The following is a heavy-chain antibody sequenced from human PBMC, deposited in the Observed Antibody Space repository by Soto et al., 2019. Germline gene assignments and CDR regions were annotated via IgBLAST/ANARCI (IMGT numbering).Heavy chain of an antibody. D-gene: IGHD1-26*01. CDR1: GFTFSSYA. CDR2: ISGSGDST. J-gene: IGHJ4*02. V-gene: IGHV3-23*01. Sequence: EVQLLASGGGLVQPGGSLRLSCAASGFTFSSYAMRWVRQAPGKGLEWVSAISGSGDSTYYADSVKGRFTISRDNSKNTLYLQMNSLRAEDTAVYYCARRGSGSYYDYWGQGTRVTVSS. CDR3: ARRGSGSYYDY.